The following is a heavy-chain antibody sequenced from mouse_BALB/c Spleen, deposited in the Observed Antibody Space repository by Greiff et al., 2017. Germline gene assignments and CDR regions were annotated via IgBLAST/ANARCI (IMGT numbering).Heavy chain of an antibody. CDR2: ISYDGSN. CDR3: ARGQGRGNYGYFDY. Sequence: EVKLMESGPGLVKPSQSLSLTCSVTGYSITSGYYWNWIRQFPGNKLEWMGYISYDGSNNYNPSLKNRISITRDTSKNQFFLKLNSVTTEDTATYYCARGQGRGNYGYFDYWGQGTTLTVSS. CDR1: GYSITSGYY. D-gene: IGHD2-1*01. V-gene: IGHV3-6*02. J-gene: IGHJ2*01.